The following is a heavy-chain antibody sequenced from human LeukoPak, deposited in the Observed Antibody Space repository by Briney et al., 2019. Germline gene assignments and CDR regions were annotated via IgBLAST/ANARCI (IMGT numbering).Heavy chain of an antibody. CDR3: ARRSVTGTLDY. CDR1: GGSFSGYY. D-gene: IGHD1-20*01. Sequence: SETLSLTCAVYGGSFSGYYWSWIRQPPGKGLEWIGEINHSGSTNYNPSLKSRVTISVDTSKNQFSLKVSSVTAADTAVYYCARRSVTGTLDYWGQGTLVTVTS. J-gene: IGHJ4*02. CDR2: INHSGST. V-gene: IGHV4-34*01.